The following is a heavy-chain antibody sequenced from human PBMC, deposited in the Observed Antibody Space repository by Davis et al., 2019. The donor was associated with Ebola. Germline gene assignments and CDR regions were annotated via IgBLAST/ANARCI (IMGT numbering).Heavy chain of an antibody. CDR2: IGSGTSGT. CDR1: GFTLSTNA. D-gene: IGHD2-2*01. Sequence: PGGSLRLSCAASGFTLSTNAMSWVRQTPGEGLKWVSGIGSGTSGTHYTDSVKGRFTISRDDSENTLYLQMNSLRAEDTAVYYCTRRYCSSPSCTPYYWGQGTLVTVSS. J-gene: IGHJ4*02. CDR3: TRRYCSSPSCTPYY. V-gene: IGHV3-23*01.